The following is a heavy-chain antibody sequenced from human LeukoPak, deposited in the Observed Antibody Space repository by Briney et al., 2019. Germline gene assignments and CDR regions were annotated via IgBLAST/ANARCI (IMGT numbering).Heavy chain of an antibody. CDR1: GYVFTNYA. CDR3: AREGSSWYDFGY. V-gene: IGHV1-18*01. Sequence: ASVKVSCKTSGYVFTNYAVSWVRPVPGQGLERMGWISAYNGNTNYAEKFQGRVTMTTDTSTSTAYMELTNLRSDDTAVYYCAREGSSWYDFGYWGQGTLVTVSS. CDR2: ISAYNGNT. D-gene: IGHD6-13*01. J-gene: IGHJ4*02.